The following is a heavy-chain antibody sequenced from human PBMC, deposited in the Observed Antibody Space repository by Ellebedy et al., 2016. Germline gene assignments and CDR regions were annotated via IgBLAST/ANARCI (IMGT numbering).Heavy chain of an antibody. CDR1: GYTFTSYD. CDR3: ARATHGSGSLSPEGYYGMDV. CDR2: MNPNSGNT. J-gene: IGHJ6*02. V-gene: IGHV1-8*01. D-gene: IGHD3-10*01. Sequence: ASVKVSCKASGYTFTSYDINWVRQATEQGLEWMGWMNPNSGNTGYAQKFQGRVTITRDTSASTAYMELSSLRSEDTAVYYCARATHGSGSLSPEGYYGMDVWGQGTTVTVSS.